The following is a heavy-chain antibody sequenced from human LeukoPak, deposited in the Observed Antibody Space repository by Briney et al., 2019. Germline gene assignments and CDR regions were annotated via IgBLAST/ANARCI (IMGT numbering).Heavy chain of an antibody. CDR3: ARDSYAPIAAAEPGAFDI. V-gene: IGHV3-21*01. J-gene: IGHJ3*02. CDR2: ISSSSSYI. Sequence: PGGSLRLSCAASGFTFSSYSMNWVRQAPGKGLEWVSSISSSSSYIYYADSVKGRFTISRDNAKNSLYLQMNSLRAEDTAVYYCARDSYAPIAAAEPGAFDIWGQGTMVTVSS. CDR1: GFTFSSYS. D-gene: IGHD6-13*01.